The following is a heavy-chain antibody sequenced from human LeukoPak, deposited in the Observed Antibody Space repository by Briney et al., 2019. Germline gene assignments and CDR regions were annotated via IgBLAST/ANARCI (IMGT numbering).Heavy chain of an antibody. CDR2: INHSGST. V-gene: IGHV4-34*01. CDR1: GGSFSGYY. CDR3: ARILHSSSSYVGWFDP. J-gene: IGHJ5*02. D-gene: IGHD6-6*01. Sequence: PSETLSLTCAVYGGSFSGYYWSCIRQPPGKGLEWIGEINHSGSTNYNPSLKSRVTISVDTSKNQFSLKLSSVTAADTGVYYCARILHSSSSYVGWFDPWGQGTLVTVPS.